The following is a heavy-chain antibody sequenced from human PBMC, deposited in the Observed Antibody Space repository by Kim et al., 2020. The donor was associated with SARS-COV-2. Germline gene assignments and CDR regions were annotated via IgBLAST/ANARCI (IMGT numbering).Heavy chain of an antibody. D-gene: IGHD6-19*01. V-gene: IGHV3-7*01. CDR1: GFTFSRHW. CDR3: AADYDSGWSWDFDY. J-gene: IGHJ4*02. CDR2: INQDGTEK. Sequence: GGSLRLSCVASGFTFSRHWMTWVRQAPGKGLEWLVNINQDGTEKHYVDSVKGRFTISRDNAKNSLFLQINSLRAEDTALYYCAADYDSGWSWDFDYRGQGTLVTVSS.